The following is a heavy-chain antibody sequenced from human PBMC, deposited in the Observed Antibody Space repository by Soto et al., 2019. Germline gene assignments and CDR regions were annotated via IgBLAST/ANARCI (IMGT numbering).Heavy chain of an antibody. CDR3: AYEMEWLSQLFDP. V-gene: IGHV4-30-4*01. D-gene: IGHD3-3*01. CDR2: IYYSGST. J-gene: IGHJ5*02. Sequence: PSETQSHTSPVSGGNIISGDYYWSWIRQPPGKGLEWIGYIYYSGSTYYNPSLKSRVTISVDTSKNQFSLRLSSVTAADTAVYYCAYEMEWLSQLFDPWGQGTLVTVSS. CDR1: GGNIISGDYY.